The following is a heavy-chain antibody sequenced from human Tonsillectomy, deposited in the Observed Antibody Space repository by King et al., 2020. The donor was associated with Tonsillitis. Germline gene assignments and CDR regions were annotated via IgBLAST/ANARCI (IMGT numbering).Heavy chain of an antibody. D-gene: IGHD2-2*01. Sequence: VQLVESGGGLVQPGGSLRLSCVASEFTFSAYWMTWVRQAPGKGLEWVANINRDESQKHYVDSVKGRFTISRDNAKNCVYLQMNSLRAEDTALYYCARDYTPTGCSSYYDAFDIWGQGTKVTVSS. CDR3: ARDYTPTGCSSYYDAFDI. J-gene: IGHJ3*02. V-gene: IGHV3-7*03. CDR2: INRDESQK. CDR1: EFTFSAYW.